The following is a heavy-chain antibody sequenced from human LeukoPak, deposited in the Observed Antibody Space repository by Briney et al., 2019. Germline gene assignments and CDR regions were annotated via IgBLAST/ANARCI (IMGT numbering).Heavy chain of an antibody. D-gene: IGHD3-10*01. CDR3: ARTTMVRSRGNRYYFDY. CDR2: IYTSGST. V-gene: IGHV4-4*07. J-gene: IGHJ4*02. CDR1: GGSISSYY. Sequence: KPSETLSLTCTVSGGSISSYYWSWIRQPAGKGLEWIGRIYTSGSTNYNPSLMSRVTMSVDTSKNQFSLKLSSVTAADTAVYYCARTTMVRSRGNRYYFDYWGQGTLVTVSS.